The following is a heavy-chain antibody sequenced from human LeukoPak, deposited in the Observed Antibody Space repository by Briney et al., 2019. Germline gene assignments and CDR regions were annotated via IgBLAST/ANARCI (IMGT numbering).Heavy chain of an antibody. D-gene: IGHD5-12*01. J-gene: IGHJ4*02. CDR3: ARAGDIVATGGFDY. Sequence: GGSLRLSCAASGFTFSSYSMNWVRQAPGKGLGWISSISSSRGSIYYADSVKGRFTISRDNAKNSLYLQMNSLRAEDTAVYYCARAGDIVATGGFDYWGQGTLVTVSS. CDR1: GFTFSSYS. CDR2: ISSSRGSI. V-gene: IGHV3-21*01.